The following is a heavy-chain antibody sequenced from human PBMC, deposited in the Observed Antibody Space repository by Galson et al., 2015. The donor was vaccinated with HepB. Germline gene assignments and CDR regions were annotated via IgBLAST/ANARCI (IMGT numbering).Heavy chain of an antibody. CDR1: GFTVSSNS. CDR3: ARDGNGPFGY. Sequence: LRLSCAASGFTVSSNSMNWVRQAPGKGLEWVSLIYSGGSTYYADSVKGRFTISRDNSKNTLSLQMNSLRVDDTAVYYCARDGNGPFGYWGQGTLVTVSS. CDR2: IYSGGST. D-gene: IGHD1-26*01. J-gene: IGHJ4*02. V-gene: IGHV3-53*01.